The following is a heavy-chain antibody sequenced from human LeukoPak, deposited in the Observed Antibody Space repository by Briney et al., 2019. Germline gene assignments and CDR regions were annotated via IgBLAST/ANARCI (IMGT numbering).Heavy chain of an antibody. V-gene: IGHV3-49*03. Sequence: GGSLRLSCTASGFTFGDYAMSWFRQAPGKGLEWVGFIRSKAYGGTTEYAASVKGRFTISRDDSKSIAYLQMNSLKTEDTAVYYCTRAPDYYDSSGYGGTHFDYWGQGTLVTVSS. CDR2: IRSKAYGGTT. J-gene: IGHJ4*02. D-gene: IGHD3-22*01. CDR1: GFTFGDYA. CDR3: TRAPDYYDSSGYGGTHFDY.